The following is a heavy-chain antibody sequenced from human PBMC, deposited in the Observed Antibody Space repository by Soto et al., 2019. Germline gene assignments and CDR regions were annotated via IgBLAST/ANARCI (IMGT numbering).Heavy chain of an antibody. V-gene: IGHV6-1*01. CDR2: TYYRSKWYN. CDR1: GDSVSRNSAA. J-gene: IGHJ6*02. CDR3: ARDKVERHYYYYYFAIDV. Sequence: SQTLSLTCAISGDSVSRNSAAWNWIRQSPSRGLEWLGRTYYRSKWYNDYAVSVKSRITINPDTSKNQFSLHLNSVTPEDTAVYYCARDKVERHYYYYYFAIDVWGQGTTVTVSS. D-gene: IGHD1-1*01.